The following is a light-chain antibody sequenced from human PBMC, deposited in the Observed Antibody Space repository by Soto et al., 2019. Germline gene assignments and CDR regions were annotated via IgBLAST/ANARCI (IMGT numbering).Light chain of an antibody. J-gene: IGLJ2*01. CDR3: SSFTSSSTQV. Sequence: QSALTQPASVSGSPGQTITISCTGSSSDVGGYNYVSWYQQHPGKAPKLMIYEVNNRPSGVSNRCSGSKSGNTASLTISGLQAEDEADYYCSSFTSSSTQVLGGGTKLTVL. CDR1: SSDVGGYNY. CDR2: EVN. V-gene: IGLV2-14*01.